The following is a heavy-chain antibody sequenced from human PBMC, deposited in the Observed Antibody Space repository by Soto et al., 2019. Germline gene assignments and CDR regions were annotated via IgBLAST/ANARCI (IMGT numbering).Heavy chain of an antibody. D-gene: IGHD4-17*01. V-gene: IGHV3-74*01. Sequence: EVQLVESGGGLVQPGGSLRLSCAASQFTISNYWMHWVRQAPGKGLVGVSQINSDGSSTRYADSVKGRFTISRDNAKNTLFLQMNSLRADDTAVYYCARASWDYYDYQGGNPFDIWGQGTMVTVSS. CDR2: INSDGSST. CDR3: ARASWDYYDYQGGNPFDI. J-gene: IGHJ3*02. CDR1: QFTISNYW.